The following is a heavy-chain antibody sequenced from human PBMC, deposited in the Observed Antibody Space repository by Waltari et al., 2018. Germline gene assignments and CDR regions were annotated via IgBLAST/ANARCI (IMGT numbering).Heavy chain of an antibody. CDR2: IYTSGST. CDR1: GGSISSYY. Sequence: QVQLQESGPGLVKPSETLSLTCTVSGGSISSYYWSWIRQPAGKGLEWIGRIYTSGSTNYNPSLKSRVTMSVDTSKNQFSRKLSSVTAADTAVYYGARDSVHLWFGELPRQGYFDLWGRGTLVTVSS. CDR3: ARDSVHLWFGELPRQGYFDL. D-gene: IGHD3-10*01. V-gene: IGHV4-4*07. J-gene: IGHJ2*01.